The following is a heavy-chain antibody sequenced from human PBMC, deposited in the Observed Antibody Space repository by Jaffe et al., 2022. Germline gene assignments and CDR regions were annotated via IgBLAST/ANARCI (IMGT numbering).Heavy chain of an antibody. V-gene: IGHV3-15*01. CDR2: IRSKTGGGTT. D-gene: IGHD3-3*01. Sequence: EVQLVESGGGLVKPGGSLRVSCAASGFTFSETWMSWVRQAPGKGLEWVGHIRSKTGGGTTDYAAPVKGRFTISRDDSKNTVYLQMDSLNIEDTAVYYCTAEQGHLYYDFWRSDAFHIWGQGTIVTVSS. CDR1: GFTFSETW. CDR3: TAEQGHLYYDFWRSDAFHI. J-gene: IGHJ3*02.